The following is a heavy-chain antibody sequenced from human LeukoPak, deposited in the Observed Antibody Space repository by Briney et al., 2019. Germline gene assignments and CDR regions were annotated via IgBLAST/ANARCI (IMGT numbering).Heavy chain of an antibody. CDR2: IYYSGST. CDR1: GGSISSYY. Sequence: SETLSLTCTVSGGSISSYYWSWIRQPPGKGLEWIGYIYYSGSTNYNPSLKSRVTISVDTSKNQFSLQLTSVTAADTAVYYCARHVTSGVYYFDYWGQGALVTVSS. D-gene: IGHD3-16*01. V-gene: IGHV4-59*08. J-gene: IGHJ4*02. CDR3: ARHVTSGVYYFDY.